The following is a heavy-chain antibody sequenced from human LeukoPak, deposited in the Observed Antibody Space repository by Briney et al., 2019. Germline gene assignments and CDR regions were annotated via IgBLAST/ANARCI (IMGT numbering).Heavy chain of an antibody. CDR3: ARGLAGED. CDR1: GFNVSKNY. V-gene: IGHV3-66*01. CDR2: IYIGGST. D-gene: IGHD6-19*01. J-gene: IGHJ4*02. Sequence: PGGSLRLSCAASGFNVSKNYVSWVRQAPGKGLEWVSVIYIGGSTYYADSVKGRFTISRDNPKNTLYLQMNSLRGEDTAVYYCARGLAGEDWGQGTLVTVSS.